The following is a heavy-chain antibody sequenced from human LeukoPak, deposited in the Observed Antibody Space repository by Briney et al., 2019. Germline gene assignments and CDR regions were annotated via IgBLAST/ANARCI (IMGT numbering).Heavy chain of an antibody. CDR3: AKVGSGFLFDY. D-gene: IGHD6-19*01. J-gene: IGHJ4*02. CDR1: GFTVGSNY. CDR2: ISGSGGST. Sequence: GGSLRLSCAASGFTVGSNYMSWVRQAPGKRLEWVSAISGSGGSTYYADSVKGRFTISRDNSKNTLYLQMNSLRAEDTAVYYCAKVGSGFLFDYWGQGTLVTVSS. V-gene: IGHV3-23*01.